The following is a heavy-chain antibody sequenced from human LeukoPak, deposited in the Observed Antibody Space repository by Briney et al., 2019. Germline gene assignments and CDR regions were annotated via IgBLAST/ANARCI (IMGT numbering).Heavy chain of an antibody. CDR3: ARGSGNSFDY. J-gene: IGHJ4*02. CDR1: GFTFSIYW. V-gene: IGHV3-74*01. CDR2: INTDGSTT. D-gene: IGHD3-10*01. Sequence: GGSLRLSCAASGFTFSIYWMHWVRQAPGKGLVWVSRINTDGSTTNYADSVKGRFTISRDNAKNSLYLQMNNLRDEDTAVYYCARGSGNSFDYWGQGALVTVSS.